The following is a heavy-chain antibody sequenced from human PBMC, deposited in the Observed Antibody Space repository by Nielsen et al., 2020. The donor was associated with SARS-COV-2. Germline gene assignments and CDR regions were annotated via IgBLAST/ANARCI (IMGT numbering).Heavy chain of an antibody. J-gene: IGHJ6*03. CDR3: ARGQNIVVVPAAKDYYYYYMDV. V-gene: IGHV3-21*01. CDR2: ISSSSSYI. Sequence: WIRQPPGKGLEWVSSISSSSSYIYYADSVKGRFTISRDNAKNSLYLQMNSPRAEDTAVYYCARGQNIVVVPAAKDYYYYYMDVWGKGTTVTVSS. D-gene: IGHD2-2*01.